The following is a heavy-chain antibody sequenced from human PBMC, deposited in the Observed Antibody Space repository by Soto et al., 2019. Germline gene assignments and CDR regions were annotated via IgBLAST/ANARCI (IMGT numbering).Heavy chain of an antibody. CDR3: ARACRNGVCFGSIDY. V-gene: IGHV3-48*01. CDR1: GFTFSSYS. Sequence: GGSLRLSCAASGFTFSSYSMNWVRQAPGKGLEWVSYISSSSSTIYYADSVKGRFTISRDNAKNSLYLQMNSLRAEDTVVYYCARACRNGVCFGSIDYWGQGTLVTVSS. J-gene: IGHJ4*02. CDR2: ISSSSSTI. D-gene: IGHD2-8*01.